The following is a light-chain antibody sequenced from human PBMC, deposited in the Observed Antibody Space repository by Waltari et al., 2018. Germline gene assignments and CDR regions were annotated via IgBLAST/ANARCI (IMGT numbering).Light chain of an antibody. Sequence: SYVLTQPPSVSVAPGETARITCGGNNIESKSVHWYRQRPGQAPVLGISDDSDRPSGIPGRCSGSNAGNTATLTISRVEAGEEADYYCQVWDANTDPGVFGTGTEVTVL. J-gene: IGLJ1*01. CDR1: NIESKS. CDR3: QVWDANTDPGV. CDR2: DDS. V-gene: IGLV3-21*01.